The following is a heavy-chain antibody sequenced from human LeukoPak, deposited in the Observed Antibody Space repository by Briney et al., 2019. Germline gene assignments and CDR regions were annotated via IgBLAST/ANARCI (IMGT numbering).Heavy chain of an antibody. V-gene: IGHV4-61*01. CDR2: IYYSGST. Sequence: SQTLSLTCTVSGGSISSGSHYWSWIRQPPGKGLEWIGYIYYSGSTNYNPSLKSRVTISVDTSKSQFSLKLSSVTAADTAVYYCARHGDTAMVTYYFDYWGQGTLVTVSS. D-gene: IGHD5-18*01. CDR3: ARHGDTAMVTYYFDY. CDR1: GGSISSGSHY. J-gene: IGHJ4*02.